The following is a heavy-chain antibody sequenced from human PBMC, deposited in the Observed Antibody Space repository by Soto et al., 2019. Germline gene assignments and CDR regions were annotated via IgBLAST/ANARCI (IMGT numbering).Heavy chain of an antibody. CDR2: ISAHNGNT. Sequence: QVHLVQSGAEVKKPGASVKVSCMCSGYAFTTYGITWVRQAPGQGLEWMGWISAHNGNTNYAQKLQGRVTVTRDTSTSTSYIELRSLRSDDTAVYYCARGRYGDYWGQGALVTVSS. V-gene: IGHV1-18*01. CDR3: ARGRYGDY. CDR1: GYAFTTYG. D-gene: IGHD1-1*01. J-gene: IGHJ4*02.